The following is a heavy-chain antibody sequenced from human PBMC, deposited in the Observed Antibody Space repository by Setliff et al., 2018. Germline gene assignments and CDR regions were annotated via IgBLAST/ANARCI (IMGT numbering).Heavy chain of an antibody. CDR2: TIPVFGTT. CDR1: GGTFSSYG. J-gene: IGHJ4*02. V-gene: IGHV1-69*05. Sequence: SVKVSCKASGGTFSSYGISWVRQAPGQGLEWMGGTIPVFGTTDYAQKFQGRVTIMTDESTSTAYMELSSLTSEDTAVYYCARAPGRRSGYDPYYFDYWGQGTLVTVSS. D-gene: IGHD5-12*01. CDR3: ARAPGRRSGYDPYYFDY.